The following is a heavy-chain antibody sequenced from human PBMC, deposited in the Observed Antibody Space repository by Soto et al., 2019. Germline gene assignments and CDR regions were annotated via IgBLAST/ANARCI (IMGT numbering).Heavy chain of an antibody. Sequence: QVTLKESGPTLVKPTQTLTLTCTVSGVSLSTSGMGVGGIRQPPGKALEWRALVYWDDDKRYSPSLKSRLTITKHTSKNQVVLTMTYMDPVDTATYYCAHMIEGAFFAHWGQGTLVTVSS. V-gene: IGHV2-5*02. J-gene: IGHJ4*02. CDR1: GVSLSTSGMG. CDR2: VYWDDDK. D-gene: IGHD2-21*01. CDR3: AHMIEGAFFAH.